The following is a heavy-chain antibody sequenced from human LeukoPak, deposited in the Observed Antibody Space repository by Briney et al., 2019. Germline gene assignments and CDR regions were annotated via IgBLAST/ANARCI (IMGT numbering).Heavy chain of an antibody. V-gene: IGHV1-8*03. D-gene: IGHD3-22*01. Sequence: ASVKVSCKASGYSFTNYDINWVRQATGQGLEWMGWMNPNSGITAYAQKFQGRVTITRNTSIGTAYMELSSLRSEDTAVFYCAREDFYDSGPNDCWGQRTLVTVSS. CDR2: MNPNSGIT. CDR1: GYSFTNYD. J-gene: IGHJ4*02. CDR3: AREDFYDSGPNDC.